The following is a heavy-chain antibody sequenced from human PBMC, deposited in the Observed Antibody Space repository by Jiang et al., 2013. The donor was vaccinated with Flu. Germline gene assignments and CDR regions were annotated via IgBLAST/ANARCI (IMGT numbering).Heavy chain of an antibody. V-gene: IGHV3-23*01. CDR2: VSGRHYVT. CDR3: ANDVDGDYGTWFDY. J-gene: IGHJ4*02. Sequence: ILSCAASGFTFSNYAMSWVRQAPGKGLEWVSAVSGRHYVTYYADSVRGRFTITSDNSRNTLYLHMNSLRVEDTAVYYCANDVDGDYGTWFDYWGQGTLVTVSS. D-gene: IGHD4-17*01. CDR1: GFTFSNYA.